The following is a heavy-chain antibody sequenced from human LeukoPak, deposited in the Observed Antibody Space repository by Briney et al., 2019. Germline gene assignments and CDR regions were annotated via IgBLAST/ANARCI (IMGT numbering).Heavy chain of an antibody. CDR1: GFTFSSYS. CDR3: AKRSSYSSSWYVSQSYYYYYGMDV. CDR2: ISSSSSYI. J-gene: IGHJ6*02. V-gene: IGHV3-21*01. Sequence: GGSLRLSCAASGFTFSSYSMNWVRQAPGKGLEWVSSISSSSSYIYYADSVKGRFTISRDNAKNSLYLQMNSLRAEDTAVYYCAKRSSYSSSWYVSQSYYYYYGMDVWGQGTTVTVSS. D-gene: IGHD6-13*01.